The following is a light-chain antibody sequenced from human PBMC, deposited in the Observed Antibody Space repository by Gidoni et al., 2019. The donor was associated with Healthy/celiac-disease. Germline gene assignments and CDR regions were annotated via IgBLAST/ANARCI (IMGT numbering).Light chain of an antibody. CDR2: AAS. Sequence: DIHMTQSPPSLSASVGDRVTITCRASQSISSYLNWYQQKPGKSPKLLIYAASSLQSGVPSRFSGSGSGTDFTLTISSLQPEDFATYYCQQSYSTPATFGPGTKVDIK. CDR1: QSISSY. CDR3: QQSYSTPAT. J-gene: IGKJ3*01. V-gene: IGKV1-39*01.